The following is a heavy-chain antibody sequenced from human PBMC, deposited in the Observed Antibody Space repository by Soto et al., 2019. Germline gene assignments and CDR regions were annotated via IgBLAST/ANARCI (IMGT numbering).Heavy chain of an antibody. CDR2: ISDDGTTT. D-gene: IGHD7-27*01. J-gene: IGHJ4*02. CDR3: RGPRADSSGAGAH. CDR1: AFTLSMYW. Sequence: DVSLRLSCVVSAFTLSMYWMHWVRQVPGQSPFWVSRISDDGTTTNYADSVRGRFTISRDNSRNTLYLQMNNLKPDDTAIYCTRGPRADSSGAGAHWGQGTPVTVS. V-gene: IGHV3-74*01.